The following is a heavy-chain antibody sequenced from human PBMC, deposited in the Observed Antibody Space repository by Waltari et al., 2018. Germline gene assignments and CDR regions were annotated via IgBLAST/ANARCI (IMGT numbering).Heavy chain of an antibody. CDR3: ARSGGGTTTFGVAE. V-gene: IGHV1-2*06. J-gene: IGHJ4*02. D-gene: IGHD3-3*01. CDR1: GYTFTDFF. Sequence: QVQLVQSGAEVKKSGASVKVSCKASGYTFTDFFIHWVRQAPGQGLEWMGRSNPNDGDTSYAQRVQGRVTMTGDTSTTTAYMELTGLRSDDTAIYYCARSGGGTTTFGVAEWGQGSLVTVSS. CDR2: SNPNDGDT.